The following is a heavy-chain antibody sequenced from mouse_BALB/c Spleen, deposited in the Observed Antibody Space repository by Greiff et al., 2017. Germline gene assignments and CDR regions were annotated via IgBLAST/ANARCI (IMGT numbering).Heavy chain of an antibody. CDR1: GFNIKDTY. D-gene: IGHD2-3*01. CDR2: IDPANGNT. Sequence: EVQLQQSGAELVKPGASVKLSCTASGFNIKDTYMHWVKQRPEQGLEWIGRIDPANGNTKYDPKFQGKATITADTSSNTAYLQLSSLTSEDTAVYYCASDGYYVYAMDYWGQGTSVTVSA. V-gene: IGHV14-3*02. CDR3: ASDGYYVYAMDY. J-gene: IGHJ4*01.